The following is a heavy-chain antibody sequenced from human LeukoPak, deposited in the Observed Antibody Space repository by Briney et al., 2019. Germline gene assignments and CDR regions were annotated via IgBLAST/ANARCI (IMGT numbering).Heavy chain of an antibody. CDR2: IIPIFGIT. CDR3: ASGRMTTETTYCFDP. D-gene: IGHD4-11*01. J-gene: IGHJ5*02. V-gene: IGHV1-69*04. Sequence: GASVKVSCKASGGTFISNAITWVRQAPGQGLERMGRIIPIFGITDYAQKFQGRVTITADKSTNTAYMEFSSLRSEDTAVYYCASGRMTTETTYCFDPWGQGTLITVSS. CDR1: GGTFISNA.